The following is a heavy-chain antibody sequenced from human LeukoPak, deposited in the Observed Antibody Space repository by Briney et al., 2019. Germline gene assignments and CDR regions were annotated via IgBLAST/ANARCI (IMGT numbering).Heavy chain of an antibody. D-gene: IGHD1-1*01. CDR3: AKPRPTYYYYYMDV. V-gene: IGHV3-23*01. Sequence: GGSLRLSCVASGLTLRSYVMNWVRQTPGKGLEWVSSISGSGDSTFYADSVKGRFTISRDNSKNTLYLQMNSVRAEDTAVYYCAKPRPTYYYYYMDVWGKGTTVTVSS. CDR1: GLTLRSYV. J-gene: IGHJ6*03. CDR2: ISGSGDST.